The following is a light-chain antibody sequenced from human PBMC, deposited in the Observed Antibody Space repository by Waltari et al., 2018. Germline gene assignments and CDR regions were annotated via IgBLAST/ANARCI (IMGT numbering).Light chain of an antibody. CDR3: QDYDNLPPLT. Sequence: DIQMTQSPSSLSASVGDRVTITCQASQDISNYLNWFQQKPGKAPNLLIYDAPNLETGVPSRFSGSGSGTDFTFTISSLQSDEIATYYCQDYDNLPPLTFGGGTKVEIK. J-gene: IGKJ4*01. CDR1: QDISNY. CDR2: DAP. V-gene: IGKV1-33*01.